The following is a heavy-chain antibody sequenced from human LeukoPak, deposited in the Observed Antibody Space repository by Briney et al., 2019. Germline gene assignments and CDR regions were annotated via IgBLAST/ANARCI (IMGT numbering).Heavy chain of an antibody. Sequence: GGSLRLSCTASGFTFGDYAMSWVRQAPGKGLEWVGFIRSKAYGGTTEYAASVKGRFTISRDDSKSIAYLQMNSLKTEDTAVYYCTRDGTFGIFGDYWGQGTLVTVSS. D-gene: IGHD3-3*02. J-gene: IGHJ4*02. CDR3: TRDGTFGIFGDY. CDR2: IRSKAYGGTT. CDR1: GFTFGDYA. V-gene: IGHV3-49*04.